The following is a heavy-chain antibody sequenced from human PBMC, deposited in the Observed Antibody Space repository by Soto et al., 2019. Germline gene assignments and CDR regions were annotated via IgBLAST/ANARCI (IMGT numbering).Heavy chain of an antibody. Sequence: PGGSLRLSCAASEFTFSTYAMTWVRQAPGRGLQWVATISDSGDITYYADSVKGRFTISRDNSKNTLYLQMNNLRAEDTAVYYCADGGEWSFNFVYWGQGTQVTVSS. CDR2: ISDSGDIT. D-gene: IGHD3-3*01. CDR1: EFTFSTYA. J-gene: IGHJ4*02. V-gene: IGHV3-23*01. CDR3: ADGGEWSFNFVY.